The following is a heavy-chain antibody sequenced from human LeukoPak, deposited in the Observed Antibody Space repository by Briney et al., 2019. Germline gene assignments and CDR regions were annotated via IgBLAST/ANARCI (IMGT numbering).Heavy chain of an antibody. CDR1: GFTFSSYA. D-gene: IGHD3-10*01. Sequence: VQPGGSLRLSCAASGFTFSSYAMSWVRQPPGKGLEWVSAISGSGGSTYYADSVKGRFTISRDNSKNTLYLQMNSLRAEDTAVYYCAKDPDYYGSGSVSSFFSDYWGQGTLVTVSS. J-gene: IGHJ4*02. CDR2: ISGSGGST. CDR3: AKDPDYYGSGSVSSFFSDY. V-gene: IGHV3-23*01.